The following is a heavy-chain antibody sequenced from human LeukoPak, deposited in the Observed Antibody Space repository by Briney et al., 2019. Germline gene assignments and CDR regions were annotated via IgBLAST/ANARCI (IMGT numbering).Heavy chain of an antibody. J-gene: IGHJ4*02. CDR1: GFTFSDYY. D-gene: IGHD4-23*01. Sequence: GGFLRLSCAASGFTFSDYYMSWIRQAPGKGLEWVSYISSSGSTIYYADSVKGRFTISRDNAKNSLYLQMNSLRAEDTAVYYCARATVVTPDDYWGQGTLVTVSS. CDR3: ARATVVTPDDY. V-gene: IGHV3-11*04. CDR2: ISSSGSTI.